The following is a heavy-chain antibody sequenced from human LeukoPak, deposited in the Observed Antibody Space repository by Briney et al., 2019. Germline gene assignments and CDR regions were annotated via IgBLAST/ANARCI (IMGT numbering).Heavy chain of an antibody. CDR2: IIPIFATA. D-gene: IGHD6-13*01. CDR3: ARDLSGSSRPYYFDY. J-gene: IGHJ4*02. Sequence: ASVKVSCKASGGTFSSYAISWVRPAPGQGLEWMGGIIPIFATANYAQKFQGRVTSTADESTSTAYMELSSLRSEDTAVYYCARDLSGSSRPYYFDYWGQGTLVTVSS. V-gene: IGHV1-69*13. CDR1: GGTFSSYA.